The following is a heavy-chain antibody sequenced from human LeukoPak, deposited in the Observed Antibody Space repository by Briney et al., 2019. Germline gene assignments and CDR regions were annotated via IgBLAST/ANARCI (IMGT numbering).Heavy chain of an antibody. CDR1: GGSISSGGYY. J-gene: IGHJ4*02. D-gene: IGHD1-26*01. V-gene: IGHV4-39*07. Sequence: TSQTLSLTCTVSGGSISSGGYYWSWIRQPPGKGLEWIGSLWSGTTTYYNPSLTSRVTIAVDTSKNQFSLILPSVTAADTAVYYCARGRRGNYFQDYWGQGTLVTVSS. CDR3: ARGRRGNYFQDY. CDR2: LWSGTTT.